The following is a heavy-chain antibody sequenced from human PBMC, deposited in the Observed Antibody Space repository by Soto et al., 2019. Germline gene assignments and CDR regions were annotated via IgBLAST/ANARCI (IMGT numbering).Heavy chain of an antibody. Sequence: SETLSLTCTVSGGSISSYYWNWIRQPPGKGLEWIGDIYYSGSTNYSPSLKSRVTMSVDTSKNQFSLKLRSVTAADSAVYYCARLSGDYYGSDVWGQGTTVTVYS. J-gene: IGHJ6*02. CDR3: ARLSGDYYGSDV. D-gene: IGHD3-10*01. V-gene: IGHV4-59*01. CDR2: IYYSGST. CDR1: GGSISSYY.